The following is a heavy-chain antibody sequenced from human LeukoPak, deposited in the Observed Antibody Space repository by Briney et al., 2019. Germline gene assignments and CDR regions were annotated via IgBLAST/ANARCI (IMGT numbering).Heavy chain of an antibody. CDR2: INSDGSST. CDR3: AGGFTIFGVVNDAFDI. V-gene: IGHV3-74*01. D-gene: IGHD3-3*01. Sequence: PGGSLRLSCAASEFTFSSYWMHWVRQAPGKGLVWVSRINSDGSSTSYADSVKGRFTISRDNAKNTLYLQMNSLKAEDTAVYYCAGGFTIFGVVNDAFDIWGQGTMVTVSS. J-gene: IGHJ3*02. CDR1: EFTFSSYW.